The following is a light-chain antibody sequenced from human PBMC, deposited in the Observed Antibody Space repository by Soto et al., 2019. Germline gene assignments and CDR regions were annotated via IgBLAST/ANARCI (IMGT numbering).Light chain of an antibody. CDR1: QCFSSSY. CDR3: QQYGSSPLT. J-gene: IGKJ4*01. CDR2: GAS. Sequence: VLTQSLGTLSLSPGERATLSCRASQCFSSSYLAWYEQKPGQAPGLVSYGASSRATDIPDRVSGSGSGTDYTLTISRLEPEDFAVYYCQQYGSSPLTFGGGTKVDNK. V-gene: IGKV3-20*01.